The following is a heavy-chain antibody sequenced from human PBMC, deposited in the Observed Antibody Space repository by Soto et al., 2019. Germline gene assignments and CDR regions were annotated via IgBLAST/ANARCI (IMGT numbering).Heavy chain of an antibody. Sequence: SETLSLTCTVSGDSISRSTYYWAWIRQPPGKGLEWIGSIFYSGSTYYNPSLTSRVTISVDTSKNQFSLKLSSVTAADTAVYRCARGGDNHSPVIYYWGQGTLVTVSS. D-gene: IGHD2-21*01. CDR3: ARGGDNHSPVIYY. V-gene: IGHV4-39*01. CDR2: IFYSGST. CDR1: GDSISRSTYY. J-gene: IGHJ4*02.